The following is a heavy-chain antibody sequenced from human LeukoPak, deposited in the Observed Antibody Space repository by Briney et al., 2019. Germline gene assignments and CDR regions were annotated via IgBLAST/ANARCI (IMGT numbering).Heavy chain of an antibody. Sequence: GGSLRLSCAASGFTFSSYGMHWVRQAPGKGLEWVAVISYDGSNKYYADSVKGRFTISRDNSKNTLYLQMNSLRAEDTAVYYCAKDKVLRYFDWLFDLDYWGQGTPVTVSS. J-gene: IGHJ4*02. V-gene: IGHV3-30*18. CDR3: AKDKVLRYFDWLFDLDY. D-gene: IGHD3-9*01. CDR1: GFTFSSYG. CDR2: ISYDGSNK.